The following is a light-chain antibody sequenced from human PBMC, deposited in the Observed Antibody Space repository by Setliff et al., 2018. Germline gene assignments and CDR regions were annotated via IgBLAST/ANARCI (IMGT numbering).Light chain of an antibody. CDR1: SGDFGGYKR. V-gene: IGLV2-18*02. J-gene: IGLJ2*01. CDR3: SSCTSSTTLV. CDR2: EVS. Sequence: QSVLTQPPSVSGSPGQSLTISCTGTSGDFGGYKRVSWYQQPPGTAPKLIISEVSSRPSGVPDRFSGSQSGNTASLTISGLQAEDEADYYCSSCTSSTTLVFGGGTKGTVL.